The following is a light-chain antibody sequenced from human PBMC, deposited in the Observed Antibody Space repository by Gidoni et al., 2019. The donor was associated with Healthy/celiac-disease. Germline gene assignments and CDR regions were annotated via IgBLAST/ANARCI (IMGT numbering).Light chain of an antibody. CDR2: DAS. CDR3: QPRSNWPPN. Sequence: EMVLTQSPATLSLSPGERATLSCRASQSVSSYLAWYQQKPGQAPRLLIYDASTRAPGIPARFSGSGSGTDFTLTISRLEPEDFAVYYCQPRSNWPPNFGPGTRLEIK. J-gene: IGKJ5*01. V-gene: IGKV3-11*01. CDR1: QSVSSY.